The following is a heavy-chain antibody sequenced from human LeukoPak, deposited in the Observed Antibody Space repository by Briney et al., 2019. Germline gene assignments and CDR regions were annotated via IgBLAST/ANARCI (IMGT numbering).Heavy chain of an antibody. CDR2: IYPGDSDT. CDR1: GNSFTSYW. CDR3: ARRGAAAGLILDY. J-gene: IGHJ4*02. D-gene: IGHD6-13*01. V-gene: IGHV5-51*01. Sequence: GESLKISCKGSGNSFTSYWIGWVRQMPGKGLEWMGIIYPGDSDTRYSPSFQGQVTISADKSISPAYLQWSSLKASDTAMYYCARRGAAAGLILDYWGQGTLVTVSS.